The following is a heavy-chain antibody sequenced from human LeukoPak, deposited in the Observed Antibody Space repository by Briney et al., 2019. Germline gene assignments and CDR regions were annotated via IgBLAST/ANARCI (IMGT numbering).Heavy chain of an antibody. Sequence: PSETLSLTCTVSGGSISSGDYYWSWIRQPPGKGLEWIGYIYYSGSTNYNPSLKSRVTILLDTSKNQFSLKLSSVTAADTAVYYCARSTWLLDKWGQGTLVTVSS. V-gene: IGHV4-61*08. CDR1: GGSISSGDYY. D-gene: IGHD3-22*01. CDR3: ARSTWLLDK. CDR2: IYYSGST. J-gene: IGHJ4*02.